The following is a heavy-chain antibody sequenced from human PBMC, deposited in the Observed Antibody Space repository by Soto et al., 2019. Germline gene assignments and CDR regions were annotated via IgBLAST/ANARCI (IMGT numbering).Heavy chain of an antibody. CDR1: GGSMNSYY. Sequence: QVQLQESGPGLVKPSETLSLTCSVSGGSMNSYYWNWIRQPAGEGLEWIGRIYSSGITNYNPSLRSRVTLSLDTSNNQFSLQLTSVPAADTAIYYCARDLSGSSSFNWFAPWGQGTLVTVSS. D-gene: IGHD6-6*01. V-gene: IGHV4-4*07. J-gene: IGHJ5*02. CDR2: IYSSGIT. CDR3: ARDLSGSSSFNWFAP.